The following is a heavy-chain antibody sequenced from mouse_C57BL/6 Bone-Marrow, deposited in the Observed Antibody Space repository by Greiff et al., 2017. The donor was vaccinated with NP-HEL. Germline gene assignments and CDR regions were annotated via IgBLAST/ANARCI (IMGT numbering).Heavy chain of an antibody. V-gene: IGHV2-2*01. D-gene: IGHD1-1*01. CDR3: ASYYYGSRRYAMDY. Sequence: QVQLKESGPGIVQPSQSLSITCTVSGFSLTSYGVHWVRQSPGQGLEWLGVIWSGGSTDYNAAFISRLSISKDNSKSQVFFKMDSLQADDTAIYYCASYYYGSRRYAMDYWGQGTSVTVSS. J-gene: IGHJ4*01. CDR1: GFSLTSYG. CDR2: IWSGGST.